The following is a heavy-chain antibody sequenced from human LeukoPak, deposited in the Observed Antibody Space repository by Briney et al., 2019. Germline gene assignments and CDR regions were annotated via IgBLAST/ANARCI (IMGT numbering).Heavy chain of an antibody. CDR3: ARGFVTNGGFDP. D-gene: IGHD3-10*01. CDR1: GYTFSDYY. V-gene: IGHV1-2*02. CDR2: INPDSGGT. J-gene: IGHJ5*02. Sequence: ASVKVSCKASGYTFSDYYMHWVRQAPGQGLEWMGWINPDSGGTKYAQKFQGRVTMTRDTSTSTVYMELSSLRSEDTAVYYCARGFVTNGGFDPWGQGTLVTVSS.